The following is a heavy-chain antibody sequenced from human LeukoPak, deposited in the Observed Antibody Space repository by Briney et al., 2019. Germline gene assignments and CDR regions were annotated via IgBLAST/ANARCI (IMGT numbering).Heavy chain of an antibody. CDR1: GGSISTSNYY. J-gene: IGHJ4*02. Sequence: SETLSLTCTVSGGSISTSNYYWGWIRQPPGKGLEWIGNIFYSGSTYYSPSLRSRVTISLDTSRNQFSLKLNSVTAADTAVYYCARGRLTRWASVAGTFDYWGQGTLVTVSS. CDR2: IFYSGST. D-gene: IGHD6-19*01. V-gene: IGHV4-39*07. CDR3: ARGRLTRWASVAGTFDY.